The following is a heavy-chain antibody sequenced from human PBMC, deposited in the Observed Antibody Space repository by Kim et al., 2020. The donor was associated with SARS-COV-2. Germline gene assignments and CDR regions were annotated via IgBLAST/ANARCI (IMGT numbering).Heavy chain of an antibody. CDR2: IIPIFGTA. J-gene: IGHJ4*02. Sequence: SVKVSCKASGGTFSSYAISWVRQAPGQGLEWMGGIIPIFGTANYAQKFQGRVTITADESTSTAYMELSSLRSEDTAVYYCARELRPSHRFDYWGQGTLVTVSS. CDR1: GGTFSSYA. CDR3: ARELRPSHRFDY. V-gene: IGHV1-69*13.